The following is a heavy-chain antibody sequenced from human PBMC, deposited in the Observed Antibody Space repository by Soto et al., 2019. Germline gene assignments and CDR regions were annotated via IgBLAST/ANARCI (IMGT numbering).Heavy chain of an antibody. J-gene: IGHJ4*02. CDR2: TYYRSKWYN. CDR3: ATELAYCESSDRYFDC. V-gene: IGHV6-1*01. Sequence: SQTLSLTCAISGDSVSGNSAAWNWIRQSPSRGLEWLGRTYYRSKWYNDYAVSVKSRITVTPDTSKNQFSLHLNSVTPEDTAVYYCATELAYCESSDRYFDCWGQGALVTVSS. D-gene: IGHD2-21*01. CDR1: GDSVSGNSAA.